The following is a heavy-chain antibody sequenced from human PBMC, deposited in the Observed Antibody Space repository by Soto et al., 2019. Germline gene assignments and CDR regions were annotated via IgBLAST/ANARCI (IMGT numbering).Heavy chain of an antibody. CDR2: INAGNGNT. D-gene: IGHD4-17*01. J-gene: IGHJ6*02. V-gene: IGHV1-3*01. CDR3: ARGFTVTLDPYYYYYYGMDV. CDR1: GYTFTSYA. Sequence: ASVKVSCKASGYTFTSYAMHWVRQAPGQRLEWMGWINAGNGNTKYSQKFRGRVTITRDTSASTAYMELSSLRSEDTAVYYCARGFTVTLDPYYYYYYGMDVWGQGTTVTVSS.